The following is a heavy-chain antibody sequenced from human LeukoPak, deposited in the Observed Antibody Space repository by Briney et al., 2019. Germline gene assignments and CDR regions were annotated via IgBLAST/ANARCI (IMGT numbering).Heavy chain of an antibody. CDR3: ARDLSGGYSLDY. CDR1: GFTLGSHT. Sequence: PGRSLRLSCAASGFTLGSHTMHWARQGPGEGLEWVAAISSDGRREFHADSVKGRFTISRDNSKNTLSLQMTSLKAEDTALYYCARDLSGGYSLDYWGQGAQVTVSS. CDR2: ISSDGRRE. D-gene: IGHD1-26*01. J-gene: IGHJ4*02. V-gene: IGHV3-30*04.